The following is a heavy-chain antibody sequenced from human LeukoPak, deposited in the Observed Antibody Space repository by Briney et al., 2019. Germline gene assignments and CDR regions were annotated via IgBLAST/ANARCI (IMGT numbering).Heavy chain of an antibody. CDR1: GFTFSSYA. Sequence: PGGSLRLSCAASGFTFSSYAMSWVRQAPGKGLEWVSAISGSGGSTYYADSVKGRFTISRDNSKNTLYLQMNSLRAEDTAVYYCAKVRAAAGIVYYYYGVDVWGQGTTVTVSS. D-gene: IGHD6-13*01. V-gene: IGHV3-23*01. CDR3: AKVRAAAGIVYYYYGVDV. J-gene: IGHJ6*02. CDR2: ISGSGGST.